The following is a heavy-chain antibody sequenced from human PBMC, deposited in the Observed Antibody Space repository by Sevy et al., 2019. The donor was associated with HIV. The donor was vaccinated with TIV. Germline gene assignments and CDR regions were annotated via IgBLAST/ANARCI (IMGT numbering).Heavy chain of an antibody. J-gene: IGHJ6*02. Sequence: AGSLRLSCSASGFTFSNYAMHWVLQAPGKGLEYVSVISGNGGSTYYADSVKGRFTISRDNSKNTLYLQMSSLRAEDTAVYYCVKDLEAATKDYYYGLDVWGQGTTVTVSS. CDR2: ISGNGGST. CDR3: VKDLEAATKDYYYGLDV. D-gene: IGHD2-15*01. CDR1: GFTFSNYA. V-gene: IGHV3-64D*06.